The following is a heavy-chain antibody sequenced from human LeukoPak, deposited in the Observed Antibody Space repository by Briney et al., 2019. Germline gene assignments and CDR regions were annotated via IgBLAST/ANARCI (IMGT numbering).Heavy chain of an antibody. D-gene: IGHD6-13*01. V-gene: IGHV4-39*01. CDR3: ARRYCSWTYYYFDN. Sequence: PSETLSLTCTVSGGSISSNAYYWGWIRQPPGKGLEWIGSIHYSGSTYYNPSLKSRVTISVDTSKNQFSLKLSSVTAADTAVYFCARRYCSWTYYYFDNWGQGTLVTVSS. CDR1: GGSISSNAYY. J-gene: IGHJ4*02. CDR2: IHYSGST.